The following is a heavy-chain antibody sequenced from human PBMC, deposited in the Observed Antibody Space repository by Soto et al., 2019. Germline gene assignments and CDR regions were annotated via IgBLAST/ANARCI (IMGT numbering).Heavy chain of an antibody. CDR2: TYYRSKWYN. Sequence: QVQLQQSGPGLVKPSQTLSLTCAISGDSVSSNSAAWNWIRQSPSRGLEWLGRTYYRSKWYNDYAVSVKSRITINPDTSKNQFSLQLNSVTPEDTAVYYCARHEYDFWSGYGNWFDPWGQGTLVTVSS. V-gene: IGHV6-1*01. CDR1: GDSVSSNSAA. CDR3: ARHEYDFWSGYGNWFDP. D-gene: IGHD3-3*01. J-gene: IGHJ5*02.